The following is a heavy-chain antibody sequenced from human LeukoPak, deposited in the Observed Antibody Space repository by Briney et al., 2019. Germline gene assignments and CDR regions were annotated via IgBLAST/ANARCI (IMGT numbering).Heavy chain of an antibody. J-gene: IGHJ4*02. CDR2: IYTSGST. V-gene: IGHV4-4*07. Sequence: SETLSLTCTVSGGSISSYYWRWIRQPAGKGLEWIGRIYTSGSTNYNPSLKSRVTMSVDTSKNQFSLKLSSVTAADTAVYYCAGHHPRNTVDFWGQGTLVTVSS. CDR3: AGHHPRNTVDF. D-gene: IGHD2/OR15-2a*01. CDR1: GGSISSYY.